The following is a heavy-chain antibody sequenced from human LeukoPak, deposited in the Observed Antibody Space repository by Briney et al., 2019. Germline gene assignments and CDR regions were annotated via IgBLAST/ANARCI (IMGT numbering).Heavy chain of an antibody. V-gene: IGHV4-34*01. Sequence: KPSETLSLTCAVYGGSFSGYYWSWIRQPPGKGLEWLGSIYYSGSTYYNPSLKSRVTISVDTSKNQFSLKLSSVTAADTAVYYCARSLDYYDSSGLQYYFDYWGQGTLVTVSS. CDR2: IYYSGST. CDR1: GGSFSGYY. J-gene: IGHJ4*02. CDR3: ARSLDYYDSSGLQYYFDY. D-gene: IGHD3-22*01.